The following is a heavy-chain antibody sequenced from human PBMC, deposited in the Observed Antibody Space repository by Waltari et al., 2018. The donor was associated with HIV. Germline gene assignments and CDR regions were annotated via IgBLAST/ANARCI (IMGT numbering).Heavy chain of an antibody. CDR1: GFTFCSFV. J-gene: IGHJ4*02. V-gene: IGHV3-23*01. Sequence: EVQLLESGGGLVQPGGSLRLSCAASGFTFCSFVMSWVRQAPGKGLEWVSALSGSGASTYYADSVKGRFTISRDNSKNTLYLQMNRLRADDTAVYYCAKDSNYDSSGPIDYWGQGTLVTVSS. D-gene: IGHD3-22*01. CDR2: LSGSGAST. CDR3: AKDSNYDSSGPIDY.